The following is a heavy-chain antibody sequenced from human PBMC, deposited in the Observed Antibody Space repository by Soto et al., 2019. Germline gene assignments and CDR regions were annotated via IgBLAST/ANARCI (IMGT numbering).Heavy chain of an antibody. Sequence: GGSLRLSCAASGFTFSSYAMHWVRQAPGKGLEWVAVISYDGSNKYYADSVKGRFTISRDNSKNTLYLQVNSLRAEDTAVYYCARDFALRRAVVTYYYYGMDVWGQGTTVTVSS. D-gene: IGHD2-15*01. J-gene: IGHJ6*02. V-gene: IGHV3-30-3*01. CDR3: ARDFALRRAVVTYYYYGMDV. CDR1: GFTFSSYA. CDR2: ISYDGSNK.